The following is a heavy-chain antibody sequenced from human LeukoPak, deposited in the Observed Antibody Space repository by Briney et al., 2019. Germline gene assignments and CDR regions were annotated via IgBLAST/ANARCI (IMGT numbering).Heavy chain of an antibody. CDR3: ARSTHYRSGNDY. Sequence: GESLKISCKGSGYSFTTYWIGWVRQMPGKGLEWMGIIYPGDSATRYSPSFQGQVTISVDKSIGTAYLQWSSLKASDTAMYYCARSTHYRSGNDYWGQGTLVTVSS. D-gene: IGHD3-10*01. V-gene: IGHV5-51*01. CDR1: GYSFTTYW. J-gene: IGHJ4*02. CDR2: IYPGDSAT.